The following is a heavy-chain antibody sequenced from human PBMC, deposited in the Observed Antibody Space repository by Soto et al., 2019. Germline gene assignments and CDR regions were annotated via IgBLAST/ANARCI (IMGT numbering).Heavy chain of an antibody. D-gene: IGHD3-10*01. V-gene: IGHV1-69*01. J-gene: IGHJ6*02. CDR3: ARDPYGSGSYYPSHYYYYGMDV. CDR1: GGTLSSYS. Sequence: SMKVSRKASGGTLSSYSFSWVRQAPGQRLEWKGGIIPIFGTANYAQKFQGRVTITADESTSTAYMELSSLRSEDTAVYYCARDPYGSGSYYPSHYYYYGMDVWGQGTTVTVSS. CDR2: IIPIFGTA.